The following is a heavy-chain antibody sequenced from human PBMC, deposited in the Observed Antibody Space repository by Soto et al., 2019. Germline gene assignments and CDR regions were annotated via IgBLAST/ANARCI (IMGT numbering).Heavy chain of an antibody. Sequence: PGGSLRLSCAASGFMFSAYAMLWVRQAPGKGLEWVAAISYDGTNKYYADSIKGRFTISRDNSKNTLFLQMSSLRAEDTAVYYCAREGGGVYCSGGSCYGRYFDFWGQGTRVTVSS. CDR1: GFMFSAYA. V-gene: IGHV3-30*14. D-gene: IGHD2-15*01. CDR2: ISYDGTNK. CDR3: AREGGGVYCSGGSCYGRYFDF. J-gene: IGHJ4*02.